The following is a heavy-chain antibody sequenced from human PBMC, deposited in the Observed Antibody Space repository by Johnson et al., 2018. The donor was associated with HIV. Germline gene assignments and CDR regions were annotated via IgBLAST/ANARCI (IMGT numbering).Heavy chain of an antibody. CDR3: AKRLAGHDAFDI. CDR1: GFTVSSNY. D-gene: IGHD1-14*01. V-gene: IGHV3-66*02. Sequence: VQLVESGGGLVQPGGSLRLSCAASGFTVSSNYMSWVRQAPGKGLEWVSVIYSGGSTYYADSVKGRFTISRENYKNTLYLQMNSMSAEDTAVYYCAKRLAGHDAFDIWGQGTMVTVSS. CDR2: IYSGGST. J-gene: IGHJ3*02.